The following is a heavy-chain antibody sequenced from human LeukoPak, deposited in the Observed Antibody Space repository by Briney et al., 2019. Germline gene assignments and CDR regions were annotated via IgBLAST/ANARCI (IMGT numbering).Heavy chain of an antibody. Sequence: GGSLRLSCAASGFTFSSYGMHWVRQAPGKGLEWVAVISYDGSNKYYADSVKGRFTISRDNSKNTLYLQMNSLRADDTAVYYCAKDDCSGGSCYYFDYWGQGTLVTVSS. D-gene: IGHD2-15*01. CDR1: GFTFSSYG. V-gene: IGHV3-30*18. CDR3: AKDDCSGGSCYYFDY. J-gene: IGHJ4*02. CDR2: ISYDGSNK.